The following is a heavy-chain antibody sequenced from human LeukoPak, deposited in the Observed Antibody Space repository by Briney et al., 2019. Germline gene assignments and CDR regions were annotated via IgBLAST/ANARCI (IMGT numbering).Heavy chain of an antibody. CDR2: ISHSGST. CDR3: ARDHSNTEGDY. J-gene: IGHJ4*02. D-gene: IGHD6-13*01. V-gene: IGHV4-38-2*02. CDR1: GYSISSGYY. Sequence: SETLSLTCAVSGYSISSGYYWGWIRQPPGKGLEWIGGISHSGSTYYSPPLRSRVTISLDTSKNRFSLKLSSVTAADTAVYYCARDHSNTEGDYWGQGTLVTVSS.